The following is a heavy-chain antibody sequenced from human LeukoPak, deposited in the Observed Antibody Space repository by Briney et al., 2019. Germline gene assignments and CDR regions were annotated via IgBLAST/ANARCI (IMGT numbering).Heavy chain of an antibody. D-gene: IGHD3-9*01. Sequence: PGGSLRLSCAASGFTFDDYAMHWVRQAPGKGLEWVSSISSSSSYIYYADSVKGRFTISRDNAKNSLCLQMNSLRAEDTAVYYCARDTSPLRYFDWSPLGYWGQGTLVTVSS. CDR2: ISSSSSYI. CDR1: GFTFDDYA. CDR3: ARDTSPLRYFDWSPLGY. V-gene: IGHV3-21*01. J-gene: IGHJ4*02.